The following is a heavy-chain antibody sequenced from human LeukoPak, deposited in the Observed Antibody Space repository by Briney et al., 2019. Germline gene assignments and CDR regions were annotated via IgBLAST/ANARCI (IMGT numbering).Heavy chain of an antibody. Sequence: GESLKISCKGSGYSFASSWIAWVRQMPGKGLEWMGFIYPGDSDTRYRPPFQGQVTISVDKSISTAYLQWSSLKASDTAIYYCASQGLMSGRAYFQYWGQGTLVTVSS. D-gene: IGHD2-8*01. CDR1: GYSFASSW. CDR2: IYPGDSDT. J-gene: IGHJ1*01. V-gene: IGHV5-51*01. CDR3: ASQGLMSGRAYFQY.